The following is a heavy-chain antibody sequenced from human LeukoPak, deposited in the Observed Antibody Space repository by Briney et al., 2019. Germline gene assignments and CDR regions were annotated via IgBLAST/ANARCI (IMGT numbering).Heavy chain of an antibody. CDR2: IRYDGSNK. D-gene: IGHD3-22*01. CDR1: GFTFSSYG. CDR3: AKDLRYYYDSSGPPFDY. J-gene: IGHJ4*02. V-gene: IGHV3-30*02. Sequence: GGSLRLSCAASGFTFSSYGMHWVRQAPGKGLEWVAFIRYDGSNKYYADSVKGRFTISRDNSKNTLYLQMNGLRAEDTAVYYCAKDLRYYYDSSGPPFDYWGQGILVTVSS.